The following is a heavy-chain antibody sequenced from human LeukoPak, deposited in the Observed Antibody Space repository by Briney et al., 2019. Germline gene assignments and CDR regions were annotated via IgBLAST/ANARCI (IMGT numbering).Heavy chain of an antibody. CDR2: IKSKTDGGTT. J-gene: IGHJ4*02. Sequence: WIRPPPGKGLEWVGRIKSKTDGGTTDYAAPVKCRFTISRDDSKNTLYLQMNSLKTEDTAVYYCTTGKRITIFGVVYGQVTPLDDYWGQGTLVSVSS. V-gene: IGHV3-15*01. D-gene: IGHD3-3*01. CDR3: TTGKRITIFGVVYGQVTPLDDY.